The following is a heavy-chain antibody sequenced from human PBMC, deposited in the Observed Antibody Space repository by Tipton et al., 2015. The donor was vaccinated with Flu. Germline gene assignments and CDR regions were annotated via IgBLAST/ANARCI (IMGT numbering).Heavy chain of an antibody. V-gene: IGHV3-30*18. CDR2: ISYDGSNK. Sequence: SLRLSCAASGFTFSSYGMHWVRQAPGKGLEWVAVISYDGSNKYYADSVKGRFTISRDNSKNTLYLQMNSLRAEDTAVYYCAKDLSDYGDYEYYYYYGMDVWGQGTTVTVSS. D-gene: IGHD4-17*01. CDR3: AKDLSDYGDYEYYYYYGMDV. J-gene: IGHJ6*02. CDR1: GFTFSSYG.